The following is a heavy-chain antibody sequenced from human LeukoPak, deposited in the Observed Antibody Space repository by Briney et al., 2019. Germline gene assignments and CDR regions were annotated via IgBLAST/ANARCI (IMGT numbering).Heavy chain of an antibody. CDR3: ARESAPDAFDI. V-gene: IGHV3-21*01. Sequence: PGGSLRLSCAASGFTFSSYSMNWVRQAPGKGLGWVSSISSSSSYIYYADSVKGRFTISRDNAKNSLYLQMNSLRAEDTAVYYCARESAPDAFDIWGQGTMVTVSS. CDR1: GFTFSSYS. CDR2: ISSSSSYI. J-gene: IGHJ3*02.